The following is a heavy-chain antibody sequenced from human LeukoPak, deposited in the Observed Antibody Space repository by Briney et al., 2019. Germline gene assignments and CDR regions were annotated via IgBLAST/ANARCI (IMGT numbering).Heavy chain of an antibody. CDR2: INYSGTT. CDR3: AREGGAYSSSYYLDY. J-gene: IGHJ4*02. Sequence: SETLSLTRTVSGGSINSADYYWTWIRQHPGKGLEWIGYINYSGTTYYNPSLKSRITVSVDTSKNQFSLKLSSVTAADTAAYYCAREGGAYSSSYYLDYLGQGTLVTVSS. CDR1: GGSINSADYY. V-gene: IGHV4-31*03. D-gene: IGHD6-13*01.